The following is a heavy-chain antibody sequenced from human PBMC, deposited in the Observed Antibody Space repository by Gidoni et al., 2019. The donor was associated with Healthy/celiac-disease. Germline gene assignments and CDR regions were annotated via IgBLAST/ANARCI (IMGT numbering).Heavy chain of an antibody. CDR2: ISSSSSTI. Sequence: EVQLVESGGGLVQPGGSLRLSCAASGFTFSSYSMHWVRHAPGKGLEWASFISSSSSTIYYADSVKGRFTISRDNAKNSLYLQMNSLRAEDTAVYYCARDRVGYGGNSLDYWGQGTLVTVSS. V-gene: IGHV3-48*01. CDR3: ARDRVGYGGNSLDY. CDR1: GFTFSSYS. J-gene: IGHJ4*02. D-gene: IGHD2-15*01.